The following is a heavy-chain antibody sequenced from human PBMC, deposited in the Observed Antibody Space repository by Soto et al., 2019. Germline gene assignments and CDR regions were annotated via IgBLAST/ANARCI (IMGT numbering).Heavy chain of an antibody. Sequence: EVQLVESGGGLVQPGGSLRLSCAASGFTFSSYSMNWVRQAPGKGLEWVSYISSSSSTIYYADSVKGRFTISRDNAKNSLYLQMNSRRAEDTAVYYCARDREYYDYIWGSAPLDYWGQGTLVTVSS. V-gene: IGHV3-48*01. CDR2: ISSSSSTI. D-gene: IGHD3-16*01. CDR1: GFTFSSYS. J-gene: IGHJ4*02. CDR3: ARDREYYDYIWGSAPLDY.